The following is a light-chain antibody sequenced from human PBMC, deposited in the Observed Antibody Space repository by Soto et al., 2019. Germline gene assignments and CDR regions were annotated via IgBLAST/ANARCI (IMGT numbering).Light chain of an antibody. CDR3: SSYTSNNTLGV. CDR2: EVT. CDR1: NSDIGGYNY. J-gene: IGLJ3*02. V-gene: IGLV2-14*01. Sequence: QPVLTQPASVSGSPGQSITISCTGSNSDIGGYNYVSWYQQHPGKAPKRIIYEVTHRPSGVSNRFSGSKSANTASLTISGLQAEDEADYYCSSYTSNNTLGVFGGGTKLTVL.